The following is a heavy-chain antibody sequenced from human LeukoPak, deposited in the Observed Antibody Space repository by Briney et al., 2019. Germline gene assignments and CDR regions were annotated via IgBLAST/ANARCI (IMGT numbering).Heavy chain of an antibody. D-gene: IGHD2-8*01. J-gene: IGHJ4*02. Sequence: GGSLRLSCAASGFTFSNYWMHWVRQAPGKGLVRVSRINPDGSSTDYADSVKGRFTISRDNARNTLYLQMNSLRVEDTAIYYCVRGTNDWTGIDYWGQGTLVTVSS. CDR3: VRGTNDWTGIDY. CDR1: GFTFSNYW. CDR2: INPDGSST. V-gene: IGHV3-74*01.